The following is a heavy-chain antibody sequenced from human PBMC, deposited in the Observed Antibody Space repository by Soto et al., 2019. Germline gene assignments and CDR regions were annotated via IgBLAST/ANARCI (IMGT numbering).Heavy chain of an antibody. Sequence: GGSLRLSCAASGFNVNSDYMNWVRQTPGKGLEWVASIYSGETTYYADSVRGRFTISSDKSKNTLYLQMNSLRIEDTAVYFCSKEDPSGGYSLDYWGQGPQVTVS. V-gene: IGHV3-53*05. D-gene: IGHD1-26*01. J-gene: IGHJ4*02. CDR3: SKEDPSGGYSLDY. CDR2: IYSGETT. CDR1: GFNVNSDY.